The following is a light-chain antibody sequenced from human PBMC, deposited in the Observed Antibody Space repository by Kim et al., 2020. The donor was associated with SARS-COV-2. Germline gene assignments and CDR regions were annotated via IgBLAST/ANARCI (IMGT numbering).Light chain of an antibody. J-gene: IGKJ1*01. V-gene: IGKV4-1*01. CDR2: WAS. CDR3: QQCYTTPWT. Sequence: ATINCKSSQSVLYSANNKSCLAWYQQKPGQPPELLMYWASTRESGVPDRVSGSGSGTDFTLTISSLQAEDVAVYYCQQCYTTPWTFGQGTKVDIK. CDR1: QSVLYSANNKSC.